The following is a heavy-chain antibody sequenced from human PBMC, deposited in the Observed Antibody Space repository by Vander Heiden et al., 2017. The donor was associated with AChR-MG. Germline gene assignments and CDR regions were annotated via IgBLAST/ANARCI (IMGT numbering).Heavy chain of an antibody. Sequence: HVQLVQSGAAVKNPGSSVQVSSKASGGTFSSYTISWVRQDPGQESEWMGRIIPILGIANYAEKFQGRVTITADKSTSTAYMELSSLRYEDTAVYYCARGGPMVRGGNDYYYGMDVWGQGTTVTVSS. CDR1: GGTFSSYT. CDR2: IIPILGIA. J-gene: IGHJ6*02. V-gene: IGHV1-69*02. CDR3: ARGGPMVRGGNDYYYGMDV. D-gene: IGHD3-10*01.